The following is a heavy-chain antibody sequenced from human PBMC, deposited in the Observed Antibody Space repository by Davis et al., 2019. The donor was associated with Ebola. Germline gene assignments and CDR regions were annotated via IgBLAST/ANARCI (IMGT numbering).Heavy chain of an antibody. CDR1: GYSFTNYW. J-gene: IGHJ4*02. D-gene: IGHD4-17*01. Sequence: GESLKISCEGSGYSFTNYWIGWVRQMPGKGLEWMGMIYPGDSDTKYSPSFQGQVTMSADKSITTAYLQWSSLKALDTAMYYCARHRPFGDYAIDYWGQGTLVTVSS. CDR2: IYPGDSDT. V-gene: IGHV5-51*01. CDR3: ARHRPFGDYAIDY.